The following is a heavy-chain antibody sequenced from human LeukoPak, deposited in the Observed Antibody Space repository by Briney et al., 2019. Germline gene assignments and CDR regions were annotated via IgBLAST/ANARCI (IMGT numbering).Heavy chain of an antibody. D-gene: IGHD3-10*01. CDR2: INQDDSDT. CDR1: GFTFSSYA. V-gene: IGHV3-7*03. CDR3: ASYGSGSYFDY. Sequence: GGSLRLSCAASGFTFSSYAMHWVRQAPGKGLEWVANINQDDSDTYFVDSVKGRFTISRDNAKNSLYLHMNSLRAEDTAVYYCASYGSGSYFDYWGQGTLVTVSS. J-gene: IGHJ4*02.